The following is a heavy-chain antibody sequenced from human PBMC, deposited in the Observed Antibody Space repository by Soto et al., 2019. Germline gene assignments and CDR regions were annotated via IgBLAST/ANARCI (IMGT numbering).Heavy chain of an antibody. CDR3: ARGAYYDFWSGYTPALNYYYYYGMDV. Sequence: SETLSLTCTVSGGSISSYYWSWIRQPPGRGLEWIGYIYYSGSTNYNPSLKSRVTISVDTSKNQFSLKLSSVTAADTAVYYCARGAYYDFWSGYTPALNYYYYYGMDVWGQGTTVTVSS. CDR2: IYYSGST. D-gene: IGHD3-3*01. V-gene: IGHV4-59*01. J-gene: IGHJ6*02. CDR1: GGSISSYY.